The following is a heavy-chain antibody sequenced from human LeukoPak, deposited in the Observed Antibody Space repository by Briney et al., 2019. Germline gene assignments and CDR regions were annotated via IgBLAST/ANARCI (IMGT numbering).Heavy chain of an antibody. Sequence: GGSLRLSCAASGFTFSSYSMNWVRQAPGKGLEWVSYISSSSSTIYYADSVKGRFTISRDNSKNTLYLQMNSLRAEDTAVYYCAKEARTYYDFWSGYYTWAYYYYYGMDVWGQGTTVTVSS. CDR2: ISSSSSTI. J-gene: IGHJ6*02. V-gene: IGHV3-48*01. D-gene: IGHD3-3*01. CDR1: GFTFSSYS. CDR3: AKEARTYYDFWSGYYTWAYYYYYGMDV.